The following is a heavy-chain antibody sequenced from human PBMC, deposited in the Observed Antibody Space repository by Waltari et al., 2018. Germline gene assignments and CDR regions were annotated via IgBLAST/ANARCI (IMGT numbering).Heavy chain of an antibody. CDR2: IDSAGHT. D-gene: IGHD1-1*01. Sequence: EVQLVESGGGLVPPGGSLSTSCASAGFTFSRYDMHWVRQVTGNRLEWVSAIDSAGHTSFADSVTGRFTISRENAKNSMYLQMNSLTAGDTAVYYCVKEGVPTPGNWYFDLWGRGTLVTVSS. J-gene: IGHJ2*01. CDR1: GFTFSRYD. CDR3: VKEGVPTPGNWYFDL. V-gene: IGHV3-13*01.